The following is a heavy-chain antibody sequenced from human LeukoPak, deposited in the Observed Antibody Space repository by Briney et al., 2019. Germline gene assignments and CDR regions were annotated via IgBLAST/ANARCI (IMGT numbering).Heavy chain of an antibody. Sequence: GGSLRLSCAASGFTFSSYWMHWVRQAPGKGLEWVSSISSSSTYIYYADSVKGRFTISRDNAQNSLYLQMNSLRAEDTAVYYCARTPDSYDSSGYYWFDYWGQGTLVTVSS. CDR3: ARTPDSYDSSGYYWFDY. V-gene: IGHV3-21*01. D-gene: IGHD3-22*01. CDR1: GFTFSSYW. J-gene: IGHJ4*02. CDR2: ISSSSTYI.